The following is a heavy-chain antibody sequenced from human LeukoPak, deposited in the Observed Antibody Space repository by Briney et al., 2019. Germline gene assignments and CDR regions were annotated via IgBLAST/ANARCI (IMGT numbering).Heavy chain of an antibody. CDR1: GGSISSSRYY. V-gene: IGHV4-39*01. CDR3: ARHSNWFDP. Sequence: SETLSLTCTVSGGSISSSRYYWGWIRQPPGKGLEWIGSIYYSGSTYYNPSLKSRVTISVDASKNQFSLKLSSVTAADTAVYYCARHSNWFDPWGQGTLVTVSS. CDR2: IYYSGST. J-gene: IGHJ5*02.